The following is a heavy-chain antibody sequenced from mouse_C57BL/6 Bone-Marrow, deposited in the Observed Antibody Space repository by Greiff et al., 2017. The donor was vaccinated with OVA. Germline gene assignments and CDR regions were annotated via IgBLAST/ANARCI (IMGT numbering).Heavy chain of an antibody. D-gene: IGHD2-4*01. CDR3: ARGGLRLYAMDY. Sequence: VQLQQSGAELARPGASVKMSCKASGYTFTSYTMHWVKQRPGQGLEWIGYINPSSGYTTYNQKFKDKATLTADKSSSTAYMQLSSLTSEDSAVYYCARGGLRLYAMDYWGQGTSVTVSS. V-gene: IGHV1-4*01. CDR2: INPSSGYT. J-gene: IGHJ4*01. CDR1: GYTFTSYT.